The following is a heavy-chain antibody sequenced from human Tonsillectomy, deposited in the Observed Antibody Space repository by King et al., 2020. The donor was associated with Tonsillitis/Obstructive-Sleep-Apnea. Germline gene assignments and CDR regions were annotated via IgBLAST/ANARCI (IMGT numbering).Heavy chain of an antibody. V-gene: IGHV3-23*04. CDR1: GFTFSSSA. D-gene: IGHD1-26*01. Sequence: VQLVESGGGLVQPGGSLRLSCAASGFTFSSSAMGWVRQAPGKGLEWVSAIISSGITTYYADSFKGRFTISIDNSKGTLYLQMDSLRAADTAIYYCAKDRVGPVWYFDLWGRGTLVTVSS. CDR2: IISSGITT. CDR3: AKDRVGPVWYFDL. J-gene: IGHJ2*01.